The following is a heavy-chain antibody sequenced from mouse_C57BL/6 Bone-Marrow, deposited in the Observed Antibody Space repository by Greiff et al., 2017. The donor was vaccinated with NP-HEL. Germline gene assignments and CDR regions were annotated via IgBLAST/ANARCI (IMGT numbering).Heavy chain of an antibody. CDR2: ISDGGSYT. CDR3: ARDGAVVATNYAMDY. J-gene: IGHJ4*01. D-gene: IGHD1-1*01. Sequence: EVQLVESGGGLVKPGGSLKLSCAASGFTFSSYAMSWVRQTPEKRLEWVATISDGGSYTYYPDNVKGRFTISRDNAKNNLYLQMSHLKSEDTAMYYCARDGAVVATNYAMDYWGQGTSVTVSS. CDR1: GFTFSSYA. V-gene: IGHV5-4*01.